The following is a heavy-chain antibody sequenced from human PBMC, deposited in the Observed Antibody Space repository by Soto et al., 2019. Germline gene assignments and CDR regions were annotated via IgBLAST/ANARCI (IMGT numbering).Heavy chain of an antibody. CDR1: GGTFNSHA. CDR3: ARARENDSSFYPPFDY. V-gene: IGHV1-69*12. J-gene: IGHJ4*02. Sequence: QVQLVQSGAEVKKPGSSVKVSCKASGGTFNSHAISWVRQAPGRGLEWMGGIIPLFGTAFYAQKFQGRVTISADESMTTAYMDLRSLRSEDTAVYYGARARENDSSFYPPFDYWGQGTLVTVSS. D-gene: IGHD3-22*01. CDR2: IIPLFGTA.